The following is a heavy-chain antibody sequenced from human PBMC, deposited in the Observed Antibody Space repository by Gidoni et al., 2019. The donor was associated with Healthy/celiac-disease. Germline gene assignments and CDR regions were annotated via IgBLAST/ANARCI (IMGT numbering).Heavy chain of an antibody. D-gene: IGHD1-1*01. V-gene: IGHV4-38-2*01. Sequence: QVQLQESGPGLVKPSETLSLTCAVSGYSISSGYYWGWIRQPPGKGLEWIGSIYHSGSTYYNPSLKSRVTISVDTSKNQFSLKLSSVTAADTAVYYCATNEGYGMDVWGQGTTVTVSS. J-gene: IGHJ6*02. CDR1: GYSISSGYY. CDR3: ATNEGYGMDV. CDR2: IYHSGST.